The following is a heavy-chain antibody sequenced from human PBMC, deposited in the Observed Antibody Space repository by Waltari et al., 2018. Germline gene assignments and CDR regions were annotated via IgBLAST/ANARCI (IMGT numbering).Heavy chain of an antibody. CDR3: ARDFNWGWDF. D-gene: IGHD7-27*01. J-gene: IGHJ4*02. V-gene: IGHV3-7*03. CDR2: IKPDGSQQ. Sequence: EVQLVDSGGGLVQRGVSLRLYCAASGFTFISNWMSRVRTAPGRGLEWLANIKPDGSQQYDVDAVRGRFSISRDNAKNSLYLQLNSLRAEDTAIYYCARDFNWGWDFWGQGTLVTVSS. CDR1: GFTFISNW.